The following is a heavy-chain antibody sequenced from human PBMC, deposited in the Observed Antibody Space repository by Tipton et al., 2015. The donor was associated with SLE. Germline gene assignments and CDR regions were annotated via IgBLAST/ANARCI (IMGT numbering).Heavy chain of an antibody. D-gene: IGHD2-2*01. J-gene: IGHJ6*03. CDR2: IYYSGST. Sequence: LSLTCTVSGGSISRGSYYWGWIRQPPGKGLEWIGSIYYSGSTYYNPSLKSRVTISVDTSKNQFSLKLSSVTAADTAVYYCARERSSTSLYYMDVWGKGTTVTVSS. V-gene: IGHV4-39*07. CDR3: ARERSSTSLYYMDV. CDR1: GGSISRGSYY.